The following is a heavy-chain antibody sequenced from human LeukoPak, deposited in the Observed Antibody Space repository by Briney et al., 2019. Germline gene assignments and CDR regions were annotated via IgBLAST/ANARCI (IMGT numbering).Heavy chain of an antibody. Sequence: ASVKVSCKASGYTFTSHGISWVRQAPGQGLEWMGWISAYNGNTNYAQKLQGRVTMTTDTSTSTAYMELRSLRSDDTAVYYCARTEDYYDSSGYSYWGQGTLSPSPQ. CDR2: ISAYNGNT. CDR1: GYTFTSHG. V-gene: IGHV1-18*01. J-gene: IGHJ4*02. CDR3: ARTEDYYDSSGYSY. D-gene: IGHD3-22*01.